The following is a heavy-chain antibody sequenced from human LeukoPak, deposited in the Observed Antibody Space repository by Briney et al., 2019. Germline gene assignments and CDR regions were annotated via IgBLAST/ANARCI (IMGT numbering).Heavy chain of an antibody. D-gene: IGHD6-13*01. J-gene: IGHJ4*02. CDR1: GYSFTSYW. CDR3: ARLGRGYSSSWYGVDY. CDR2: IYPGDSDT. Sequence: GESLKISCKGSGYSFTSYWIGWVRPMPGKGLEWMGIIYPGDSDTRYSPSFQGQVTISADKSISTAYLQWSSLKASDTAMYYCARLGRGYSSSWYGVDYWGQGTLVTVSS. V-gene: IGHV5-51*01.